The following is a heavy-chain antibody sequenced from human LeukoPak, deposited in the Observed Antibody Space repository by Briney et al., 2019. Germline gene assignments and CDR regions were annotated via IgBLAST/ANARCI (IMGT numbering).Heavy chain of an antibody. J-gene: IGHJ4*02. Sequence: ASVKVSCKASGYTFTSYGISWVRQAPGQGLEWMGWISAYNGNTNYAQRLQGRVTMTTDTSTSTAYMELRSLRSDDTAVYYCARDVPWFGELSLDYWGQGTLVTVSS. CDR2: ISAYNGNT. V-gene: IGHV1-18*01. CDR3: ARDVPWFGELSLDY. D-gene: IGHD3-10*01. CDR1: GYTFTSYG.